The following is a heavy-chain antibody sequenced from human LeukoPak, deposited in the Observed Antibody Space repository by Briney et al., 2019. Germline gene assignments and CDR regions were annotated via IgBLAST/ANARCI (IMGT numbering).Heavy chain of an antibody. CDR2: IRTTGDT. Sequence: GGSLRLSCAVSGFTFHYYDMHWVRQAPGKRLEWVSAIRTTGDTHYPDSVKGRFAMSREDAKNSVHLQMNTLRAGDTAVYYCARGVSYYYDNSGHPGWYFDLWGRGTLVTVSS. V-gene: IGHV3-13*01. D-gene: IGHD3-22*01. J-gene: IGHJ2*01. CDR3: ARGVSYYYDNSGHPGWYFDL. CDR1: GFTFHYYD.